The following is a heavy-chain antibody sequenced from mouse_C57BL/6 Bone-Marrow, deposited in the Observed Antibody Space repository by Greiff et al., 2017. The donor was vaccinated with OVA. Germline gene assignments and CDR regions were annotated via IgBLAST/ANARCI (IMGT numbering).Heavy chain of an antibody. CDR2: IDPSDSYT. V-gene: IGHV1-50*01. CDR1: GYTFTSYW. CDR3: AADYDIYWYFDV. D-gene: IGHD2-4*01. Sequence: QVQLQQPGAELVKPGASVKLSCKASGYTFTSYWMQWVKQRPGQGLEWIGEIDPSDSYTNYNQKFKGKATLTVDTSSSTAYMQLSSLTSEDSAVYYCAADYDIYWYFDVWGTGTTVTVSS. J-gene: IGHJ1*03.